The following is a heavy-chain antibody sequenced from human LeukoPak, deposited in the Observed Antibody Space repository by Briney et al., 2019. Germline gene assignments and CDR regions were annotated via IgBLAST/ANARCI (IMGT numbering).Heavy chain of an antibody. CDR3: ARDLMDIAYQEASYY. CDR1: GFTFSSYS. J-gene: IGHJ4*02. V-gene: IGHV3-48*01. CDR2: ISSSSSNI. Sequence: GRSLRLSCAASGFTFSSYSMKWVRQAPGKGREWVSYISSSSSNIYYADSVKGRFTISRDNAKNSLYLQMNSLRAEDTAVYYCARDLMDIAYQEASYYWGQGTLVTVSS. D-gene: IGHD5-12*01.